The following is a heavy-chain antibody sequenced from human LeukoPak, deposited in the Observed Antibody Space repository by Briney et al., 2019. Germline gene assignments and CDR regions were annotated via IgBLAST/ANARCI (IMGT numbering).Heavy chain of an antibody. J-gene: IGHJ4*02. CDR2: INHSGST. Sequence: SETLSLTCAVYGGSFSGYYWSWIRRPPGKGLEWMGEINHSGSTNYNPSLKSRVTISVETSKNQFSLKLSSVTAADTAVYYCARWGSGWSYFDYWGQGTLVTVSS. CDR3: ARWGSGWSYFDY. CDR1: GGSFSGYY. V-gene: IGHV4-34*01. D-gene: IGHD6-19*01.